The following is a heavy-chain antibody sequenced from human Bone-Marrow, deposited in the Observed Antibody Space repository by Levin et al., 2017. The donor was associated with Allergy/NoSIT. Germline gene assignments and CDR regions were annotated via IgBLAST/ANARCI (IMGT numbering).Heavy chain of an antibody. V-gene: IGHV4-30-4*01. Sequence: SETLSLTCTVSGGAISSGDYYWSWIRQPPGKGLEWIGYIYSSGSTYYNPSLKSRVTISVDTSKNQFSLKLSSVTAADTAVYYCARAVNSGYDYRLRGYYYYMDVWGKGTTVTVSS. CDR2: IYSSGST. CDR3: ARAVNSGYDYRLRGYYYYMDV. D-gene: IGHD5-12*01. J-gene: IGHJ6*03. CDR1: GGAISSGDYY.